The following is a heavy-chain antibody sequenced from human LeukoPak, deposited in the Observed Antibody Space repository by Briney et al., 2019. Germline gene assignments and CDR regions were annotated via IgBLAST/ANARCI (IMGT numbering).Heavy chain of an antibody. Sequence: GGSLRLSCAASGFTFSSYWMSWVRQAPGKGLEWVSAISGSGGSTYYADSVKGRFTISRDNSKNTLYLQLNSLRAEDTAVYYCAKDLSGLTREGIFVSAFDYWGQGTLVTVSS. J-gene: IGHJ4*02. V-gene: IGHV3-23*01. CDR2: ISGSGGST. D-gene: IGHD3-3*01. CDR1: GFTFSSYW. CDR3: AKDLSGLTREGIFVSAFDY.